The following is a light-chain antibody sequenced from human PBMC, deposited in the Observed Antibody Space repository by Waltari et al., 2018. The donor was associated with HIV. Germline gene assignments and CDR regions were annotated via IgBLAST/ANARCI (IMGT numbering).Light chain of an antibody. CDR3: AAWDDSLSSV. J-gene: IGLJ1*01. Sequence: QSVLTQPPSASGTPGQRVTISCSGSSSNIGSNYVYWYQQFPGTAPKLLIYRNNQRPSGVPDRFSSSKSGTSASLAISRLRSEDEADYYCAAWDDSLSSVFGTGTKVTVL. V-gene: IGLV1-47*01. CDR1: SSNIGSNY. CDR2: RNN.